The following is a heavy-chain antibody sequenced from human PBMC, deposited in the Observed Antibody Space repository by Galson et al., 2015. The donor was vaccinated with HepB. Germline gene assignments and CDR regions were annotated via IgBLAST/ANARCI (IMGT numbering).Heavy chain of an antibody. CDR1: GFTVSSNY. J-gene: IGHJ4*02. V-gene: IGHV3-53*01. CDR2: IYSDGST. CDR3: AGGGYYYDSSGYHYLDN. D-gene: IGHD3-22*01. Sequence: LRLSCAASGFTVSSNYMSWVRQAPGKGLEWVSVIYSDGSTHFADSVKGRFTISRDNSKNTVYLQMNSLRAEDTAVYYCAGGGYYYDSSGYHYLDNWGQGTLVTVSS.